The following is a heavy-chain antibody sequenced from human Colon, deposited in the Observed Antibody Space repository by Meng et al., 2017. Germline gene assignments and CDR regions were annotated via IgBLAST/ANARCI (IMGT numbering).Heavy chain of an antibody. V-gene: IGHV4-61*01. CDR1: GASVSDTNYA. D-gene: IGHD7-27*01. CDR2: GST. CDR3: ARDNWGSLDY. Sequence: QLKESCPVLVMPSETLPLTCPVSGASVSDTNYAWSWIRQPPGKGLEWIGYGSTNHNPSLKSRVTISVDTSKNQFSLTLNSVTAADTAVYYCARDNWGSLDYWGQGTLVTVSS. J-gene: IGHJ4*02.